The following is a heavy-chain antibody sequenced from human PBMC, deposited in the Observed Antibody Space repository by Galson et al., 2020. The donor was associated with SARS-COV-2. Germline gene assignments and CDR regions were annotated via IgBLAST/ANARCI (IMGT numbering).Heavy chain of an antibody. CDR2: INWDDDK. CDR1: GLSLNSRAVG. Sequence: SGPTLVKPTQSLTLTCTFSGLSLNSRAVGVAWIRQSPGKALEWLTLINWDDDKRYRPSLKSRVTIMKDTSKNQVVLRMTNMDPVDTATYYWGLLFYGFWSDGKVKYGLDVWGQGTTVTVSS. V-gene: IGHV2-5*02. J-gene: IGHJ6*02. D-gene: IGHD3-3*01. CDR3: GLLFYGFWSDGKVKYGLDV.